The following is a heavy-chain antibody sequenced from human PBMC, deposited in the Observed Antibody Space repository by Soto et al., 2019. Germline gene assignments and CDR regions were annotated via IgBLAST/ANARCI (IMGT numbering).Heavy chain of an antibody. CDR2: IKQDGSER. J-gene: IGHJ4*02. CDR3: AREDTYGLYVDY. D-gene: IGHD5-18*01. Sequence: GGSLRLSCAASGFTFSSHWMTWVRQAPGKGLEWVANIKQDGSERYYVDSVKGRFSISRDNAENSLYLQMTGLRAEDTAVYYCAREDTYGLYVDYWGQGTLVTVSS. CDR1: GFTFSSHW. V-gene: IGHV3-7*01.